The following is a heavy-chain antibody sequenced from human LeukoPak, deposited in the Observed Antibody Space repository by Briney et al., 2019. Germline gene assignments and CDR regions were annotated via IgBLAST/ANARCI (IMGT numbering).Heavy chain of an antibody. V-gene: IGHV4-39*02. Sequence: SETLSLTCTVSGGSISSSSYYWGWIRQPPGKGLEWIGSIDYSGSTYYNPALKSRVTISVDTSKNQFSLKLSSVTAADTAVYYCARDYQVWVRGVMRWFDPWGQGTLVTVSS. CDR3: ARDYQVWVRGVMRWFDP. CDR2: IDYSGST. CDR1: GGSISSSSYY. D-gene: IGHD3-10*01. J-gene: IGHJ5*02.